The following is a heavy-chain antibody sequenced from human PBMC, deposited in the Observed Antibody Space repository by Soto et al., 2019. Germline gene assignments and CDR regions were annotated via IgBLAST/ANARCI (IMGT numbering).Heavy chain of an antibody. CDR3: VKDRGFYLDAFDM. Sequence: QVQLVESGGGVVQPGTSLRLTCDVSGFSITSSGMHWVRQAPGKGLEWVAVISYDGKSKYYADSVKGRFTISRDNSKNTLYLQMNNLRPEDTAVFYCVKDRGFYLDAFDMWGPGAKVTVSS. CDR1: GFSITSSG. CDR2: ISYDGKSK. D-gene: IGHD3-3*01. V-gene: IGHV3-30*18. J-gene: IGHJ3*02.